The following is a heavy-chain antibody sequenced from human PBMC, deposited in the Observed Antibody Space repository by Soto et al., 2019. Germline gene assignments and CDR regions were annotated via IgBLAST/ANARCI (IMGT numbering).Heavy chain of an antibody. CDR1: GYTFTSYG. V-gene: IGHV1-18*01. CDR3: ARYCTNGVCHHDAFEI. CDR2: ISAYNGNT. D-gene: IGHD2-8*01. J-gene: IGHJ3*02. Sequence: GASVKVSCKASGYTFTSYGISWVRQAPGQGLEWMGWISAYNGNTNYAQKLQGRVTMTTDTSTSTAYMELRSLRSDDTAVYYCARYCTNGVCHHDAFEIWGQGTMVTVSS.